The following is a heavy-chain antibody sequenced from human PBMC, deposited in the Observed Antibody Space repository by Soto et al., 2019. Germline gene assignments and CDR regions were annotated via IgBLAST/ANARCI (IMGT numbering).Heavy chain of an antibody. V-gene: IGHV1-46*01. Sequence: GASVKVSCKASGYTFTSYYMHWVRQAPGQGLEWMGIINPSGGSTSYAQKFQGRVTMTRDTSTSTVYMELSSLRSEDTAVYYCARDQTSNSGSYQPHFDYWGQGTLVTVSS. J-gene: IGHJ4*02. CDR1: GYTFTSYY. CDR2: INPSGGST. CDR3: ARDQTSNSGSYQPHFDY. D-gene: IGHD1-26*01.